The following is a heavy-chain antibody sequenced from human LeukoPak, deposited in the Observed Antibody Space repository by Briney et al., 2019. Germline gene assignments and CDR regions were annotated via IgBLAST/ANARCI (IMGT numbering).Heavy chain of an antibody. CDR3: ARHRMGATRDY. CDR1: GGSFSGYY. D-gene: IGHD1-26*01. CDR2: INHSGST. J-gene: IGHJ4*02. V-gene: IGHV4-34*01. Sequence: SETLSLTCAVYGGSFSGYYWSWIRQPPGKGLEWIGEINHSGSTNYNPSLKSRVTISVDTSKNQFSLKLSSVTAADTAVYYCARHRMGATRDYWGQGTLVTVSS.